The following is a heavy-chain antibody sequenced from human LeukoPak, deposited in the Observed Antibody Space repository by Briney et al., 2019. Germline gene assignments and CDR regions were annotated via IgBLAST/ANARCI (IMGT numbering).Heavy chain of an antibody. D-gene: IGHD6-19*01. CDR2: IYTSGST. CDR3: ASLPGGWSYFQH. J-gene: IGHJ1*01. V-gene: IGHV4-61*02. Sequence: PSQTLSLTCTVSGGSISSGSYYWSWIRQPAGKGLEWIGRIYTSGSTNYNPFLKSRVTISVDTSKNQFSLKLSSVTAADTAVYYCASLPGGWSYFQHWGQGTLVTVSS. CDR1: GGSISSGSYY.